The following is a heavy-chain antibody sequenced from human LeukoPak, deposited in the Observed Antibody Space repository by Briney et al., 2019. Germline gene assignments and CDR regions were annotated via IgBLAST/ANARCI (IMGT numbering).Heavy chain of an antibody. CDR2: ISGSGGGT. CDR1: GVTFSSYV. J-gene: IGHJ3*01. Sequence: GGSLRLSCEASGVTFSSYVMSWVRQAPGKGPEWVSCISGSGGGTYYADFVKGRFAISRDNSKNTLYLQMNSLRAEDSALYYCVQEGPRGLAFDVWGQGTRVTVSS. CDR3: VQEGPRGLAFDV. V-gene: IGHV3-23*01.